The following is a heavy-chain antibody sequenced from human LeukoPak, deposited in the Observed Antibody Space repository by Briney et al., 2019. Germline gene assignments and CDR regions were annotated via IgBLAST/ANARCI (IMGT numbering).Heavy chain of an antibody. Sequence: GGSLRLSCAASGFTFSDYYMSWIRQAPGKGLEWVSYISSSGSTIYYADSVKGRFTISRDNAKNSLYLQMNSLRAEATAVYYCARGSSSRRAWGSWFDPWGQGTLVTVSS. J-gene: IGHJ5*02. CDR3: ARGSSSRRAWGSWFDP. V-gene: IGHV3-11*04. D-gene: IGHD6-13*01. CDR1: GFTFSDYY. CDR2: ISSSGSTI.